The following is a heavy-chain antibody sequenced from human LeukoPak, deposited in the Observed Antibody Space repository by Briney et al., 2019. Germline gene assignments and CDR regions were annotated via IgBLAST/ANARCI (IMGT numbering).Heavy chain of an antibody. J-gene: IGHJ4*02. Sequence: GGSLRLSCAASGFTFSSYAMHWVRHAPGKGLEWVAVISYDGSNKYYADSVKGRFTISRDNSKNTLYLQMNSLRAEDTAVYYCASHSSRPDYWGQGTLVTVSS. V-gene: IGHV3-30-3*01. CDR3: ASHSSRPDY. CDR1: GFTFSSYA. CDR2: ISYDGSNK. D-gene: IGHD6-13*01.